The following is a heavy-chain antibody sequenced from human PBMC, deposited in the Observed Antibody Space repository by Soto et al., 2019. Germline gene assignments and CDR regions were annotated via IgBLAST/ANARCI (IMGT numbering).Heavy chain of an antibody. Sequence: XGSLRLSCAASGFTFSSYAMHWVRQAPGKGLEWVAVISYDGSNKYYADSVKGRFTISRDNSKNTLYLQMNSLRAEDTAVYYCARGEGHYYDSSGYSNTVPKYYYGMDVCGQGTTVTVSS. V-gene: IGHV3-30-3*01. CDR3: ARGEGHYYDSSGYSNTVPKYYYGMDV. J-gene: IGHJ6*02. CDR1: GFTFSSYA. D-gene: IGHD3-22*01. CDR2: ISYDGSNK.